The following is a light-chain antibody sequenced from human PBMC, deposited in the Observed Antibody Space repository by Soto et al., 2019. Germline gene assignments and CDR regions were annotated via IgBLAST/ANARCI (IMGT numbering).Light chain of an antibody. Sequence: IGVSQSPSTLSLSTGEGATLSCRASQSVSNYLAWYQQKPGQAPRLLIYDASKRATGIPARFSGSGSGTDFTLTISSLEPEDFAVYYCQQRSNWPLTFGGGTKVDIK. CDR3: QQRSNWPLT. CDR2: DAS. V-gene: IGKV3-11*01. J-gene: IGKJ4*01. CDR1: QSVSNY.